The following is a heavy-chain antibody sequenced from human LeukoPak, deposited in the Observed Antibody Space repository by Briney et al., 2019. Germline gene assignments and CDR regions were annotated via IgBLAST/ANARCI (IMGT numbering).Heavy chain of an antibody. CDR3: ARAYGSGSYFHPDY. J-gene: IGHJ4*02. CDR1: GGSISSYY. V-gene: IGHV4-59*01. CDR2: IYYSGST. Sequence: PSETLSLTCTVSGGSISSYYWSWIRQPPGKGLEWIGYIYYSGSTNYNPSLKSRVTISVDTSKNQFSLKLSSVTAADTAVYYCARAYGSGSYFHPDYWGQGTLVTVSS. D-gene: IGHD3-10*01.